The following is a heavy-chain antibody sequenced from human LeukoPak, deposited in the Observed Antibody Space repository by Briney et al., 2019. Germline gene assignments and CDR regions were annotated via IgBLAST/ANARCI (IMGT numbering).Heavy chain of an antibody. Sequence: GASVKVSCKASGGTFSSYAISWERQAPGQGLEWMGRIIPIFGTANYAQKFQGRVTITTDESTSTAYMELSSLRSEDTAVYYCARARDGYNLSADYYYYMDVWGKGTTVTVSS. CDR3: ARARDGYNLSADYYYYMDV. CDR2: IIPIFGTA. V-gene: IGHV1-69*05. CDR1: GGTFSSYA. D-gene: IGHD5-24*01. J-gene: IGHJ6*03.